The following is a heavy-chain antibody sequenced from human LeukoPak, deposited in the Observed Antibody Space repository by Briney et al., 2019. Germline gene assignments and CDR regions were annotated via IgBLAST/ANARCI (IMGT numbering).Heavy chain of an antibody. CDR3: AKDRLRVYYDSSGFAEYFQH. Sequence: PGGSLRLSCAASGFTVSSNYMSWVRQAPGKGLEWVSAISGSGGSTYYADSVKGRFTISRDNSKNTLYLQMNSLRAEDTAVYYCAKDRLRVYYDSSGFAEYFQHWGQGTLVTVSS. V-gene: IGHV3-23*01. D-gene: IGHD3-22*01. CDR2: ISGSGGST. J-gene: IGHJ1*01. CDR1: GFTVSSNY.